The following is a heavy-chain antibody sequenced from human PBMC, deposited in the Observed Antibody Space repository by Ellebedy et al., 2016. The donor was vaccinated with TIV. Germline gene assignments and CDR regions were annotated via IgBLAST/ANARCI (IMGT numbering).Heavy chain of an antibody. Sequence: PGGSLRLSCAASGFTVSTNYMSWVRQAPGEGLEWVSSISSSGRHIYYADSVKGRFTISRDNAKNSLFLQINSLRAEDTAVYFCAIGIPAPGDWGQGTLVTVSS. CDR2: ISSSGRHI. J-gene: IGHJ4*02. CDR1: GFTVSTNY. CDR3: AIGIPAPGD. V-gene: IGHV3-21*06. D-gene: IGHD6-13*01.